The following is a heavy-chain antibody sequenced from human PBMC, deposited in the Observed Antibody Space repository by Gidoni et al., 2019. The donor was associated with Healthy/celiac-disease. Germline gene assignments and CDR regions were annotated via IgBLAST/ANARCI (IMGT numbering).Heavy chain of an antibody. D-gene: IGHD4-17*01. V-gene: IGHV3-30*04. CDR3: ARDTPYGDYQNYYYYYGMDV. J-gene: IGHJ6*02. Sequence: VQLVESGGGVVQPGRSLRLSCAASGFTFSSYAMPWVRQAPGKGLEWVAVISYDGSNKYYADSVKGRFTISRDNSKNTLYLQMNSLRAEDTAVYYCARDTPYGDYQNYYYYYGMDVWGQGTTVTVSS. CDR1: GFTFSSYA. CDR2: ISYDGSNK.